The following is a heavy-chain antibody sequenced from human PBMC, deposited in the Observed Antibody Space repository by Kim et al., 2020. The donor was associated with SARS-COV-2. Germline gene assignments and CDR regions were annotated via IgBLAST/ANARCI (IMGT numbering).Heavy chain of an antibody. CDR2: IFSDGTT. Sequence: GGSLRLSCAASGFTFNTYWIHWVRQVPGKGLVWVSRIFSDGTTSYAASVKGRFTISRDNAKNMVYLQMNSLRPEDTAVYHCVRDRPQWGWGQGTLVTVYS. J-gene: IGHJ4*02. CDR3: VRDRPQWG. V-gene: IGHV3-74*01. CDR1: GFTFNTYW. D-gene: IGHD6-19*01.